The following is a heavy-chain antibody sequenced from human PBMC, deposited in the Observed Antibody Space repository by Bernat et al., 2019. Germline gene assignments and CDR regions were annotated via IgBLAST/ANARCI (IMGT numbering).Heavy chain of an antibody. Sequence: EVQLLESGGGLVQPGGSLRLSCATSGFTVSSYAMTWVRQAPGKGLEWVSGISGNGISTYYADSVKGRFTISRDNPMDTVSLQMNSLTAEDTAVYYCAKDLSSDWYNAFEVWGLGTMVTVSS. CDR2: ISGNGIST. CDR1: GFTVSSYA. CDR3: AKDLSSDWYNAFEV. D-gene: IGHD6-19*01. V-gene: IGHV3-23*01. J-gene: IGHJ3*01.